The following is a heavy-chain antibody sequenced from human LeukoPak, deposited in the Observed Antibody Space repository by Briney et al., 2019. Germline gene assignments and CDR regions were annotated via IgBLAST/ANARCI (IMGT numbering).Heavy chain of an antibody. CDR3: ARSRMVIPAAGYYMDV. Sequence: GGSLRLSCAASGFTFSSYSMNWVRQAPGKGLEWVSYISSSSSTIYYADSVKGRFTISRDNAKNSLYLQMNSLRAEDTAVYYCARSRMVIPAAGYYMDVWGKGTTVTVSS. CDR1: GFTFSSYS. V-gene: IGHV3-48*04. J-gene: IGHJ6*03. CDR2: ISSSSSTI. D-gene: IGHD2-2*01.